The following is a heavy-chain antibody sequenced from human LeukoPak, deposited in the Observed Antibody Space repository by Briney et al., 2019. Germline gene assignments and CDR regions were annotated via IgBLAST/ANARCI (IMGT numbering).Heavy chain of an antibody. Sequence: SETLSLTCAVYGGSFSGYYWSWIRQHPGKGREWIGYIYYSGSTYYNPSLKSRVTISVDTSKNQFSLKLSSVTAADTAVYYCARGLGDWGQGTLVTVSS. CDR1: GGSFSGYY. V-gene: IGHV4-31*11. CDR2: IYYSGST. J-gene: IGHJ4*02. D-gene: IGHD2-15*01. CDR3: ARGLGD.